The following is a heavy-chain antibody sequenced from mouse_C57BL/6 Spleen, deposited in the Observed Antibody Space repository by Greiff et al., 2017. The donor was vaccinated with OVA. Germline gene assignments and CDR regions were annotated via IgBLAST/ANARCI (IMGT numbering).Heavy chain of an antibody. J-gene: IGHJ4*01. CDR3: AREGYSNYGYAMDY. CDR1: GYTFTSYT. V-gene: IGHV1-4*01. D-gene: IGHD2-5*01. Sequence: VQLQQSGAELARPGASVKMSCKASGYTFTSYTMHWVKQRPGQGLEWIGYINPSSGYTKYNQKFKDKATLTADKSSSTAYMQLSSLTSEDSAVYYCAREGYSNYGYAMDYWGQGTSVTVSS. CDR2: INPSSGYT.